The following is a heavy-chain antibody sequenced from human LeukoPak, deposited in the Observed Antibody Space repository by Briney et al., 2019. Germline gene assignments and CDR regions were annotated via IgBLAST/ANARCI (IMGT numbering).Heavy chain of an antibody. J-gene: IGHJ4*02. D-gene: IGHD3-22*01. CDR2: ISSSGSTI. CDR1: GFTFSSYE. V-gene: IGHV3-48*03. CDR3: AEIDYYDSSGYYYVEDY. Sequence: GGSLRLSCAASGFTFSSYEMNWVRQAPGKGLEWVSYISSSGSTIYYADSVKGRFTISRDNAKNSLYLQMNSLRAEDTAVYYCAEIDYYDSSGYYYVEDYWGQGTLVTVSS.